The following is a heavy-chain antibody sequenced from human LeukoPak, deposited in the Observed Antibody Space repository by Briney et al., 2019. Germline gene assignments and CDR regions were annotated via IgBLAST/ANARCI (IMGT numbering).Heavy chain of an antibody. Sequence: GASVKVSCKASGYTFTGYYMYWVRQAPGQGLEWMGWINPNSGGTNYAQKFQGRVTMTRDTSISTAYMELSRLRSDDTAVYYCARYDSSGYYHDYWGQGTLVTVSS. D-gene: IGHD3-22*01. CDR1: GYTFTGYY. CDR3: ARYDSSGYYHDY. CDR2: INPNSGGT. J-gene: IGHJ4*02. V-gene: IGHV1-2*02.